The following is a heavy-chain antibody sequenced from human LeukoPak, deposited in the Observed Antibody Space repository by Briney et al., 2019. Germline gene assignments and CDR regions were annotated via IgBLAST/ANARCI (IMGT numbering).Heavy chain of an antibody. V-gene: IGHV3-15*01. D-gene: IGHD2-15*01. Sequence: GGSLRLSCAASGFTFNNAWMSWLRQAPGKGLEWVGHIKRKTDGGTTDYAAPVKGRFTISRDDSKNTLYLQMNSLKTEDTAVYYCARDFCSGGSGMGDYYYYMDVWGKGTTVTISS. CDR3: ARDFCSGGSGMGDYYYYMDV. J-gene: IGHJ6*03. CDR1: GFTFNNAW. CDR2: IKRKTDGGTT.